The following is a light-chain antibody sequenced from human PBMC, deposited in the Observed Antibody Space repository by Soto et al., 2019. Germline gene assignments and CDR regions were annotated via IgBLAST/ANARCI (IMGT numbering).Light chain of an antibody. J-gene: IGKJ5*01. Sequence: EVVLTQSPGTLALSPGDRGALSCMASQSVDKFLAWYQQRPGQPPRLLIFDASNRATGVPVRFSGSGSGTVFTLTIGSLEPEDSAVYYCQQRKNWPTITFGQGTRLEIK. CDR1: QSVDKF. CDR3: QQRKNWPTIT. CDR2: DAS. V-gene: IGKV3-11*01.